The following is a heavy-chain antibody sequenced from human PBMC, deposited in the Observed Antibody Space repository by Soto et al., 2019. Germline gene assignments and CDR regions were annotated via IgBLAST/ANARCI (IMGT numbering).Heavy chain of an antibody. CDR2: XXXNTXXX. CDR1: GYTFTSYA. V-gene: IGHV7-4-1*01. J-gene: IGHJ6*02. D-gene: IGHD3-3*01. CDR3: ASPPPETYYDFWSGYYHGGYYYGMDV. Sequence: VASVKXSXKASGYTFTSYAMNWVRQAPGQGLXXXXXXXXNTXXXXXXXXXXXXXXXXXXTSVSTAYLQICSLKAEDTAVYYCASPPPETYYDFWSGYYHGGYYYGMDVWGQGTTVTVSS.